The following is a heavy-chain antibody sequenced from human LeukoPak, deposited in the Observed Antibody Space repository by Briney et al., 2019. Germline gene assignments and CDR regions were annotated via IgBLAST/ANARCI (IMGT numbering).Heavy chain of an antibody. CDR1: GYTFTSYG. Sequence: HWASVKVSCKASGYTFTSYGISWVRQAPGQGLEWMGWISAYNGNTNYAQKLQGRVTMTTDTSTSTAYMELRSLRSDDTAVYYCASSYLRSIAPERGDYWGQGTLVTVSS. D-gene: IGHD6-6*01. J-gene: IGHJ4*02. CDR3: ASSYLRSIAPERGDY. CDR2: ISAYNGNT. V-gene: IGHV1-18*01.